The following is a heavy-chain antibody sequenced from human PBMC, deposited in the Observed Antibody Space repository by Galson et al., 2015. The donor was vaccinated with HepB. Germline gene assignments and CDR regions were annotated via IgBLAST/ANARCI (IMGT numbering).Heavy chain of an antibody. Sequence: SLRLSCAASGFTFAEYAMNWVRQAPGKGLEWVGFLRSKPYGGTTEYAASVKGRFTISRDESKNIAYLEMNSPRTEDTAVYYCTRDRVGGDIMAYFDHWGQGTLVTVSS. V-gene: IGHV3-49*04. D-gene: IGHD5-12*01. J-gene: IGHJ4*02. CDR3: TRDRVGGDIMAYFDH. CDR2: LRSKPYGGTT. CDR1: GFTFAEYA.